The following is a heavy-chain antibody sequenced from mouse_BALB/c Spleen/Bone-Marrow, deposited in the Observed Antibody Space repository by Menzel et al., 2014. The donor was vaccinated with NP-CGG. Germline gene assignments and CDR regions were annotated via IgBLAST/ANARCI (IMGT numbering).Heavy chain of an antibody. CDR3: ARETGRGYFDY. V-gene: IGHV1-67*01. CDR1: GYTFTDYA. D-gene: IGHD4-1*01. J-gene: IGHJ2*01. Sequence: QVQLQQSGPELARPGVSGKISCKGSGYTFTDYAMHWVKQSHAKSLEWIGVISTFSGNTNYNQKFNGKATMTVDKSSSTAYMELARLASEDSAIYYCARETGRGYFDYWGQGTTLTSSS. CDR2: ISTFSGNT.